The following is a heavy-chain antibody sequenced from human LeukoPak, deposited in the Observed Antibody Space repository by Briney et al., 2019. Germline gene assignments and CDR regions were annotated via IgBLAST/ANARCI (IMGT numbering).Heavy chain of an antibody. V-gene: IGHV3-7*01. D-gene: IGHD6-19*01. Sequence: PGGSLRLSCAAPGFTFSSYWMSWVRQAPGKGLEWVANIKQDGSEKYYVDSVKGRFTISRDNAKNSLYLQMNSLRAEDTAVYYCARVGDRIAVAFFDYWGQGTLVTVSS. J-gene: IGHJ4*02. CDR3: ARVGDRIAVAFFDY. CDR2: IKQDGSEK. CDR1: GFTFSSYW.